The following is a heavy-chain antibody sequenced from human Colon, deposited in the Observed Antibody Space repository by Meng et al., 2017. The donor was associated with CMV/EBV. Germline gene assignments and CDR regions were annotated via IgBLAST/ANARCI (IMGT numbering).Heavy chain of an antibody. V-gene: IGHV4-39*07. CDR1: PIRAMSYF. Sequence: PIRAMSYFWRWLRQPPGKGLEWIGSIYYSGSTYYNPSLKSRVTISVDTSKNQFSLKLSSVTAADTAVYYCARGHIVLWGAPDYFDYWGQGTLVTVSS. CDR3: ARGHIVLWGAPDYFDY. D-gene: IGHD2-8*01. J-gene: IGHJ4*02. CDR2: IYYSGST.